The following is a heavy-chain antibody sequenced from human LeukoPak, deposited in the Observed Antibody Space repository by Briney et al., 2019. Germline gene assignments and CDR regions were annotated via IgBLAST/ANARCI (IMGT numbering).Heavy chain of an antibody. J-gene: IGHJ5*02. Sequence: PSETLSLTCTVSGGSISSYYWSWIRQPPGKGLEWIGYIYYSGSTNYNPSLKSRVTMSVDTSKNQFSLKLSSVTAADTAVYYCARAVLRRFDPWGQGALVTVSS. CDR3: ARAVLRRFDP. CDR2: IYYSGST. V-gene: IGHV4-59*01. CDR1: GGSISSYY.